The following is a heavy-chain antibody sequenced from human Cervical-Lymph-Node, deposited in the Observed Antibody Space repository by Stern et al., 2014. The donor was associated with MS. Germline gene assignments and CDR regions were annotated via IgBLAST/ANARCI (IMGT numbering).Heavy chain of an antibody. CDR2: ISGSGGST. CDR1: GFTFSSYA. V-gene: IGHV3-23*04. Sequence: EVQLVESGGGLVQPGGALRLSCAASGFTFSSYAMSWVRQAPGKGLEWVSGISGSGGSTYYADSVKGRFTISRDNSKNTLYLQMNSLRDEDTAVYYCAKDRDFWSGYPNYFDYWGQGTLVTVS. J-gene: IGHJ4*02. D-gene: IGHD3-3*01. CDR3: AKDRDFWSGYPNYFDY.